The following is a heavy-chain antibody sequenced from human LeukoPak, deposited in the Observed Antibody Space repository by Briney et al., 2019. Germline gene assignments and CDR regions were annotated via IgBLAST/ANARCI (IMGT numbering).Heavy chain of an antibody. V-gene: IGHV3-74*01. D-gene: IGHD2-15*01. CDR1: GFTFSSYW. CDR3: ARGGGSNWFDP. Sequence: GGSLRLSCAASGFTFSSYWMHWVRQAPGKGLVWVSRINSDGSSTSYADSVKGRFTISRHNSKNTLYLQMNSLRAEDTAVYYCARGGGSNWFDPWGQGTLVTVSS. J-gene: IGHJ5*02. CDR2: INSDGSST.